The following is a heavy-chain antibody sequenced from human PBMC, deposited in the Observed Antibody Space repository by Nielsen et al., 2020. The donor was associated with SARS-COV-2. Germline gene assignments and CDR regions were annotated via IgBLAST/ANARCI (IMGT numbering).Heavy chain of an antibody. CDR3: ARGLMSLTPDFYYSYMDV. V-gene: IGHV4-34*01. Sequence: SETLSLTCAVSGESFSGYYQWRWIRQPPGKGLEWIGEISHSGTTNYNQSVKSRITMSLDSSKNQFSLKLRSVTAADTAVYFCARGLMSLTPDFYYSYMDVWDKGSTVTVSS. J-gene: IGHJ6*03. CDR1: GESFSGYY. CDR2: ISHSGTT. D-gene: IGHD3/OR15-3a*01.